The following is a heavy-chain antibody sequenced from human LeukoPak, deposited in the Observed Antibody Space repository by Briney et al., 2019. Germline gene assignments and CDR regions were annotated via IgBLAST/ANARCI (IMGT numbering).Heavy chain of an antibody. Sequence: SETLSLTCIVSGSSFSTFYWSWLRQSPGRGLEWIGFVHDTGSTAYNPSLKSRVTSSLETSKNQLSLMLTSVTAADTAMYYCARGSTDVYWYLDVWGRGTLVTVSS. CDR2: VHDTGST. V-gene: IGHV4-59*01. CDR3: ARGSTDVYWYLDV. D-gene: IGHD1-26*01. J-gene: IGHJ2*01. CDR1: GSSFSTFY.